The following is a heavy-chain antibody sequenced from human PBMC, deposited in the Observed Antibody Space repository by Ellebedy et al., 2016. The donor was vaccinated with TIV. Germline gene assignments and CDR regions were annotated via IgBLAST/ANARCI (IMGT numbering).Heavy chain of an antibody. J-gene: IGHJ2*01. CDR2: ISGSGGST. CDR3: ARDEGYGFWYFDL. D-gene: IGHD4-17*01. CDR1: GFTFSSYA. Sequence: GGSLRLXCAASGFTFSSYAMSWVRQAPGKGLEWVSAISGSGGSTYYADSVKGRFTISRDNSKNTLYLQMNSLRAEDTAVYYCARDEGYGFWYFDLWGRGTLVTVSS. V-gene: IGHV3-23*01.